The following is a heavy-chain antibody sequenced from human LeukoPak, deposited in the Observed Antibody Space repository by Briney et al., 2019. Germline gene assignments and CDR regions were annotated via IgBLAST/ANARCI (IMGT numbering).Heavy chain of an antibody. CDR1: GFTFSSYA. J-gene: IGHJ5*02. CDR3: AKDHSAYSSSWYGWFDP. CDR2: ISGSGGST. D-gene: IGHD6-13*01. V-gene: IGHV3-23*01. Sequence: GGSLRLSCAASGFTFSSYAMSWVRQAPGNGLEGVSAISGSGGSTYYADSVKGRFTISRDNSKNTLYLQMNSLRAEATAVYYCAKDHSAYSSSWYGWFDPWGQGTLVTVSS.